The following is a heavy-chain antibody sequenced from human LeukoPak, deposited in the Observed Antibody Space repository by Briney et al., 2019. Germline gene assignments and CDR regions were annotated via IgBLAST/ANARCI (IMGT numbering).Heavy chain of an antibody. CDR1: GYTFTSYG. V-gene: IGHV1-18*01. J-gene: IGHJ3*02. CDR3: ARDWTDCSGGSCYFGSYAFDI. Sequence: GASVKASCKASGYTFTSYGISWVRQAPGQGLEWMGWISAYNGNTNYAQKLQGRVTMTTDTSTSTAYMELRSLRSDDTAVYYCARDWTDCSGGSCYFGSYAFDIWGQGTMVTVSS. D-gene: IGHD2-15*01. CDR2: ISAYNGNT.